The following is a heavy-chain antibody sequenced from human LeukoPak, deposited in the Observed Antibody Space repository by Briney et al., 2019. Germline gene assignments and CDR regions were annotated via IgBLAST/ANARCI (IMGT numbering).Heavy chain of an antibody. CDR1: GGSISSYY. CDR2: IYYSGST. Sequence: SETLSLTCTVSGGSISSYYWSWIRQPPGKGLEWIGYIYYSGSTNYNPSLKSRVTISVDTSKNQFSLKLSSVTAADTAVHYCARQWWSAIFDYWGQGTLVTVSS. D-gene: IGHD3-3*01. V-gene: IGHV4-59*08. CDR3: ARQWWSAIFDY. J-gene: IGHJ4*02.